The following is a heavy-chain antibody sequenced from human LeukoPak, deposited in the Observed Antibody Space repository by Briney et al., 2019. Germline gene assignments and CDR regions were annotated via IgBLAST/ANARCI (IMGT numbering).Heavy chain of an antibody. CDR2: IIPILGIA. Sequence: GASVKVSCKASGGTFSSYAISWVRQAPGQGLEWMGRIIPILGIASYAQKFQGRVTMTRDTSTSTVYMELSSLRSEDTAVYYCARGGFWSGYRNSTYYYYGMDVWGQGTTVTVSS. CDR1: GGTFSSYA. V-gene: IGHV1-69*04. J-gene: IGHJ6*02. D-gene: IGHD3-3*01. CDR3: ARGGFWSGYRNSTYYYYGMDV.